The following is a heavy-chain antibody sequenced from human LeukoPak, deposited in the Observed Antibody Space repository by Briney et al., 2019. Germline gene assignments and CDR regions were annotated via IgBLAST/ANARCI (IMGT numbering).Heavy chain of an antibody. CDR2: IYSSGST. CDR3: ARGANPGDY. J-gene: IGHJ4*02. D-gene: IGHD4/OR15-4a*01. CDR1: GGSFSGYY. Sequence: SETLSLTCAVYGGSFSGYYWTWIRQPAGKGLEWIGRIYSSGSTNYNPSLKSRVTMSVDTSKNQFSLTLTSVTAADTAVYYCARGANPGDYWGQGTLVTVSS. V-gene: IGHV4-59*10.